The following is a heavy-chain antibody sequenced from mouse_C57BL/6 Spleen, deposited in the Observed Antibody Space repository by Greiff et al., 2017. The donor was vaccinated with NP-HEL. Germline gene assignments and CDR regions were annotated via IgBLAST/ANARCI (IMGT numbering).Heavy chain of an antibody. CDR1: GFSLTSYG. Sequence: QVQLQQSGPGLVAPSQSLSITCTVSGFSLTSYGVHWVRQPPGKGLEWLVVIWRGGGTTYNSALKSRLSIRKDNSKSQVFLKMNSLQTEDTAMYYCATGDDDETGFAYWGQGTLVTVSA. V-gene: IGHV2-6*03. CDR2: IWRGGGT. CDR3: ATGDDDETGFAY. D-gene: IGHD2-4*01. J-gene: IGHJ3*01.